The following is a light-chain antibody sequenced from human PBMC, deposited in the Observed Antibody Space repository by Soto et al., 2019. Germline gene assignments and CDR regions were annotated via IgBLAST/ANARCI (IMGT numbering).Light chain of an antibody. J-gene: IGLJ1*01. Sequence: QSALTQPASVSGSPGQSITISCTGPSSDVGSYNLVSWYQQHPGKAPKILIYEVSKRPSGVSNRFSGSKSGNTASLTISGLQAEDEADYYCCSYAGSSTLFGTGTRSPS. CDR3: CSYAGSSTL. CDR1: SSDVGSYNL. CDR2: EVS. V-gene: IGLV2-23*02.